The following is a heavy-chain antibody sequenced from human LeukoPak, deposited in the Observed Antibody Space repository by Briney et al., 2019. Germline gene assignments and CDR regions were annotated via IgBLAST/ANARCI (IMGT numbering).Heavy chain of an antibody. V-gene: IGHV3-21*01. Sequence: KTAGSLRLSCEASGFIFSSYTMNWIRQAPGKGLEWVASINSGSINPYYADSVKGRFTISRDDAKKSLYLQMTSLRVEDTSVYYCARDFLAAGDYWGQGTLVTVSS. J-gene: IGHJ4*02. D-gene: IGHD6-13*01. CDR2: INSGSINP. CDR3: ARDFLAAGDY. CDR1: GFIFSSYT.